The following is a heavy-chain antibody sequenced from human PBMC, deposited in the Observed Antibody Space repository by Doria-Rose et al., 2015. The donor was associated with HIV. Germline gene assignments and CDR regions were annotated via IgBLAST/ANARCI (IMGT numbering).Heavy chain of an antibody. CDR3: ARYRYCGVDCYDAFDI. J-gene: IGHJ3*02. Sequence: LTCTVSSGSINNYYWGWIRQPPGKGLEWIGYIYYSGNTNYNPSLKSRVTISVEGSKNQFSLKLSSVTAADTAVYYCARYRYCGVDCYDAFDIWGQGTVVIVSS. D-gene: IGHD2-21*02. CDR2: IYYSGNT. V-gene: IGHV4-59*12. CDR1: SGSINNYY.